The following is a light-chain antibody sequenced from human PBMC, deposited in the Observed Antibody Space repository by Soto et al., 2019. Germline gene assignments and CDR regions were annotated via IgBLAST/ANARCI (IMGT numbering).Light chain of an antibody. CDR2: GAS. V-gene: IGKV3-15*01. Sequence: DIVMTQSPISLPVTPGEPASISCRSSQSLSSSYLAWYQQKPGQAPRLLIYGASNRATGIPIRFSGSGSGTDFTLTINSLQSEDFAVYYCQQYNKWLTFGGGTKVDIK. CDR3: QQYNKWLT. J-gene: IGKJ4*01. CDR1: QSLSSSY.